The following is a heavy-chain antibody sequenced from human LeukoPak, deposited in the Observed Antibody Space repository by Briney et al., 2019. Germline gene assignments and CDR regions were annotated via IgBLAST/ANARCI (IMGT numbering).Heavy chain of an antibody. D-gene: IGHD3-10*01. CDR1: GDSITNYY. V-gene: IGHV4-4*07. J-gene: IGHJ4*02. CDR2: IYASGST. Sequence: SETLSLTCTVSGDSITNYYWSWIRQPAGKGLDWIGRIYASGSTNYNPSLKSRVTMSVDTSNKQFSLKLKSVSAADTAVYYCARGLLSSGTYYFDYWGQGTLVTVSS. CDR3: ARGLLSSGTYYFDY.